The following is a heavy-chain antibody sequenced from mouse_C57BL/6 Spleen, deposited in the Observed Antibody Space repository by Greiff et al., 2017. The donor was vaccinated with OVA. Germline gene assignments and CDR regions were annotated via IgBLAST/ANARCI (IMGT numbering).Heavy chain of an antibody. D-gene: IGHD2-5*01. CDR1: GYAFTNYL. V-gene: IGHV1-54*01. Sequence: VMLVESGAELVRPGTSVKVSCKASGYAFTNYLIEWVKQRPGQGLEWIGVINPGSGGTNYNEKFKGKATLTADKSSSTAYMQLSSLTSEDSAVYFCARSGDSNGLGYAMDYWGQGTSVTVSS. CDR2: INPGSGGT. CDR3: ARSGDSNGLGYAMDY. J-gene: IGHJ4*01.